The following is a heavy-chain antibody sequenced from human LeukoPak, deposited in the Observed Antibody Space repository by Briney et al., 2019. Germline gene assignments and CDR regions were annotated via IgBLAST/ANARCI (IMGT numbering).Heavy chain of an antibody. CDR1: GFTFSSYW. CDR2: IWYDGSNK. CDR3: ARGAEEGYFDL. J-gene: IGHJ2*01. V-gene: IGHV3-33*08. Sequence: GGSLRLSCAASGFTFSSYWMNWVRQAPGKGLEWVAVIWYDGSNKYYADSVKGRFTISRDNSKNTLYLQMNSLRAEDTAVYYCARGAEEGYFDLWGRGTLVTVSS.